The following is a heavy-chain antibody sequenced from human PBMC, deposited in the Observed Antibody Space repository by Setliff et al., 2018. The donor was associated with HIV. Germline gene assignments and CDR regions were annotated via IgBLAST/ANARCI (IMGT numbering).Heavy chain of an antibody. J-gene: IGHJ3*02. Sequence: ASVKVSCKASGYTFTSYYLHWARQAPGQGLEWMGMINPSGGSASYAQKFQGRVTITADKSTSTAYMELSSLRSEDTAVYYCALGLLQSDAFDIWGQGTMVTVSS. V-gene: IGHV1-46*03. CDR2: INPSGGSA. D-gene: IGHD3-10*01. CDR1: GYTFTSYY. CDR3: ALGLLQSDAFDI.